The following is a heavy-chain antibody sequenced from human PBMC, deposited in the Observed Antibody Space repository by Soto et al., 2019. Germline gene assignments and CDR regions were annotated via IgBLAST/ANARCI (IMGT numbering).Heavy chain of an antibody. CDR1: GGSISSGGYY. D-gene: IGHD2-21*02. Sequence: QVQLQESGPGLVKPSQTLSLTCTVSGGSISSGGYYWSWIRQHPGKGLEWIGYIYYSGSNYYNPSLKSRVTISIDTSKNQFSLKQSSVTAADTAVYYWARVCGGDCHHGMDVWGQGTTVTVSS. J-gene: IGHJ6*02. CDR2: IYYSGSN. V-gene: IGHV4-31*03. CDR3: ARVCGGDCHHGMDV.